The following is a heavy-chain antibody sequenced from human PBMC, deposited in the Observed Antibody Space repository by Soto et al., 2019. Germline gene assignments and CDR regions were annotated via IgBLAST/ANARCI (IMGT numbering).Heavy chain of an antibody. CDR1: GGTFSSYA. J-gene: IGHJ4*02. CDR2: IIPIFVTA. V-gene: IGHV1-69*01. CDR3: ARGGNYYDSSGNLDY. Sequence: QVQLVQSGAEVKKPGSSVKVSCKASGGTFSSYAISWVRQAPGQGLEWMGGIIPIFVTANYAQKFQGRVQITADESTSTAYMEPNILRSEDTAVYYYARGGNYYDSSGNLDYWGQGTLVTVSS. D-gene: IGHD3-22*01.